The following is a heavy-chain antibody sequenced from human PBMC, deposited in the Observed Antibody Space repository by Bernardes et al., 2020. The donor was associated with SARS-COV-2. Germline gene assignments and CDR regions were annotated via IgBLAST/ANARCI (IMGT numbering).Heavy chain of an antibody. D-gene: IGHD3-22*01. CDR3: ARVIPYYDSSGYPDYYFDY. J-gene: IGHJ4*02. V-gene: IGHV3-53*01. CDR1: GFIVSSNY. Sequence: GSLSLSCAASGFIVSSNYMSWVRQAPGKGLEWVSVVYSGAKTYYADSVKGRFTISRDNSKNTLYLQMNSLRAEDTAVYYCARVIPYYDSSGYPDYYFDYWGQGTLVTVSS. CDR2: VYSGAKT.